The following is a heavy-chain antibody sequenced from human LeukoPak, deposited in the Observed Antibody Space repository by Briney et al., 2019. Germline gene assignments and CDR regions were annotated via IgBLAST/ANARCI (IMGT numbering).Heavy chain of an antibody. Sequence: GASVKVSCKASGGTFSSYAISWVRQAPGQGLEWMGGIIPIFRTANYAQKFQGRVTITADESTSTAYMELSSLRSEDTAVYYCARSSVKGGYAYYYYYYMDVWGEGTTVTVSS. D-gene: IGHD3-22*01. CDR3: ARSSVKGGYAYYYYYYMDV. CDR2: IIPIFRTA. V-gene: IGHV1-69*13. J-gene: IGHJ6*03. CDR1: GGTFSSYA.